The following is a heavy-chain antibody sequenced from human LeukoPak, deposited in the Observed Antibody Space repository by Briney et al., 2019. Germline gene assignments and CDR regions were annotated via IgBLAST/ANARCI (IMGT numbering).Heavy chain of an antibody. CDR1: GFTFSSYG. D-gene: IGHD5-18*01. V-gene: IGHV3-23*01. J-gene: IGHJ4*02. CDR3: AKRIQSAMATGY. CDR2: ISGGGGST. Sequence: GGSLRLSCAASGFTFSSYGMTWVRQSPGKGLECVSAISGGGGSTYYADSVKGRFTISRDNSKNTLYLQMNSLRAEDTAVYYCAKRIQSAMATGYWGQGTLVTVSS.